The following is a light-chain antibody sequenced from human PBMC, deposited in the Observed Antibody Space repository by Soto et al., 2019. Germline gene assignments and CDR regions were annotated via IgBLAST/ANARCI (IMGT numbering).Light chain of an antibody. Sequence: DIVMTQTPLSLPVTPGEPASISCRSSQSLLDSDDGNTYLDWYLQKPGQSPQLLIYTLSYRASVVLVRFSGSGSGTDFTLKISRVEAEDVGVYFCMQRIAFPWTFGQGTKVEIK. J-gene: IGKJ1*01. CDR2: TLS. CDR3: MQRIAFPWT. V-gene: IGKV2-40*01. CDR1: QSLLDSDDGNTY.